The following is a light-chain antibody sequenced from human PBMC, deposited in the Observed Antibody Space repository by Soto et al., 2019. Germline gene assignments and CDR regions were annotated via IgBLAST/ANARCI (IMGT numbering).Light chain of an antibody. CDR1: QSVLYSSNNKNY. CDR3: QQRSKWPPEVT. V-gene: IGKV4-1*01. J-gene: IGKJ5*01. Sequence: DIVMTQSPDSLAVSLGERATINCKSSQSVLYSSNNKNYLAWYQQKPGQPPKLLIYWASTRESGVPDRFSGSGSGTDFTLTISSLEPEDFAVYYCQQRSKWPPEVTFGQGTRLEIK. CDR2: WAS.